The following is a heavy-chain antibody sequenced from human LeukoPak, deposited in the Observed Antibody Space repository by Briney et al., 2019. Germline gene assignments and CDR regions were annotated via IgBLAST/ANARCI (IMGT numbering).Heavy chain of an antibody. CDR3: ARGRYYYDGSGYAGY. Sequence: GASVKVSCKASGYTFTSYHMHWVRQAPGQGLEWMGMTNPNGGSTIYAQKFQGRVTMTRDTSTSTVYMELSNLRSEDTAVFYCARGRYYYDGSGYAGYWGQGTLVTVSS. CDR1: GYTFTSYH. CDR2: TNPNGGST. V-gene: IGHV1-46*01. J-gene: IGHJ4*02. D-gene: IGHD3-22*01.